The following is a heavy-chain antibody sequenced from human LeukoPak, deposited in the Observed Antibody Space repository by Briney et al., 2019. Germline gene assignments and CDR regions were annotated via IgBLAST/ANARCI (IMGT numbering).Heavy chain of an antibody. V-gene: IGHV3-23*01. CDR3: ARQSGGFYGSSGYYSDS. J-gene: IGHJ4*02. Sequence: GGSLRLSCAGSGFTFSSHAMTCVRQAPGKGLEWVSAIGGSGGSTYYADSVEGRFTISRDNSKNTLYLQMNSLRAEDTAVYFCARQSGGFYGSSGYYSDSWGQGTLVTVSS. D-gene: IGHD3-22*01. CDR1: GFTFSSHA. CDR2: IGGSGGST.